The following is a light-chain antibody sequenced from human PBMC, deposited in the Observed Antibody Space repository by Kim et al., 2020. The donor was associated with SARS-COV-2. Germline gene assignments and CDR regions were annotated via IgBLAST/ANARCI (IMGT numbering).Light chain of an antibody. J-gene: IGKJ2*01. Sequence: SPADSATLPCPATHRVSSHLAWYQLQPRQAPKLLIYDSSTSPTRIPSRFSGSGSWTEFTLTISSLQSDKFALYYCQQYDNLSRTFGQGTKLVI. CDR1: HRVSSH. CDR2: DSS. CDR3: QQYDNLSRT. V-gene: IGKV3-15*01.